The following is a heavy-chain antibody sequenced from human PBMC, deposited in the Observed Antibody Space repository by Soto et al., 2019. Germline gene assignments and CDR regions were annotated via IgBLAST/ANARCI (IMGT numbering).Heavy chain of an antibody. CDR3: AILEGLATISYYFDF. J-gene: IGHJ4*02. D-gene: IGHD3-9*01. CDR2: IYYRGND. CDR1: DDSINSDKYY. Sequence: QLQLQESGPGLVKPSETLSLTCSVSDDSINSDKYYWGWILQPPGKGLEWIGSIYYRGNDYYNPSLQTRVTISLDKSRSQFSLKLNSVTAADSAVYFGAILEGLATISYYFDFWGPGALVTVSS. V-gene: IGHV4-39*01.